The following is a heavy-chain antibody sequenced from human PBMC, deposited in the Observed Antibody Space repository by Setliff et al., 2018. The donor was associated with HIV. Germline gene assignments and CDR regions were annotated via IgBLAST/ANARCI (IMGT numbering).Heavy chain of an antibody. J-gene: IGHJ6*03. CDR2: AHSSGNT. CDR3: ARQAGTYWGFVYCMDV. CDR1: GDSFTSSY. V-gene: IGHV4-4*08. D-gene: IGHD7-27*01. Sequence: PSETLSLTCTVSGDSFTSSYWSWIRQPPGKGLEWIAIAHSSGNTYYNPSLESRVTIAVDMSKSQVSLNLTSVTAADTAVYYCARQAGTYWGFVYCMDVCGKGTTVTVSS.